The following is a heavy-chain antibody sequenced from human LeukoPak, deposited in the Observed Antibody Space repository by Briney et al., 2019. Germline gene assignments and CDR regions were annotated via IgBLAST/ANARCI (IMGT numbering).Heavy chain of an antibody. J-gene: IGHJ4*02. V-gene: IGHV1-2*02. D-gene: IGHD3-3*01. CDR3: ARGVVMGYFDY. Sequence: GASVKVSCKASGYTFTGYYMHWVRQAPGQGLEWMGWINPNSGGTNYAQKFQGRVTVTRDTSISTAYVELSRLRFDDTPVFYCARGVVMGYFDYWGQGTLVTVSS. CDR2: INPNSGGT. CDR1: GYTFTGYY.